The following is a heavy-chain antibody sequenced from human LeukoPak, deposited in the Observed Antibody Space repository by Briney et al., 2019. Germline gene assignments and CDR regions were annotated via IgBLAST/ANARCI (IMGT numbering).Heavy chain of an antibody. CDR2: ISRCSSYI. V-gene: IGHV3-21*01. CDR1: GYTLTELS. Sequence: SCKVSGYTLTELSMHWVRQAPGKGLEWVSSISRCSSYIYYADSVQGRFTISSDNAKNSLYVQMKSLRAEDTAVYYCARDKGTSYLSSFDYWGQGTLVTVSS. J-gene: IGHJ4*02. CDR3: ARDKGTSYLSSFDY. D-gene: IGHD6-6*01.